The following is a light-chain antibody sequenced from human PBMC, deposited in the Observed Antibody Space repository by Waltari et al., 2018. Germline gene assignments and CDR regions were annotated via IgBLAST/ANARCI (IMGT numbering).Light chain of an antibody. J-gene: IGKJ4*01. CDR1: QSLLHSTGNNY. Sequence: DIVMTQSPLSLPVTPGAPASISCRSSQSLLHSTGNNYLDWYVQKPGQSPQLLIYFGSHRASGVPDRFSGSGSGTEFTLKISRVEAEDVGVYYCMQALQTPRTFGGGTKVEIK. CDR3: MQALQTPRT. V-gene: IGKV2-28*01. CDR2: FGS.